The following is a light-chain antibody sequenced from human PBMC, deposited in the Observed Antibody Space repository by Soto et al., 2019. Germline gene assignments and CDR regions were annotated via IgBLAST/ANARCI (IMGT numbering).Light chain of an antibody. CDR3: CSYAGSSTFV. V-gene: IGLV2-23*02. Sequence: QSVLTQPASVSGSPGQSITISCTGTSSDVGSYNLVSWYQQHAGKAPKVMIYEVSKRPSGDSNRISGSKSGNTASLTISGVQAEDEADYYCCSYAGSSTFVFGTGTKVTVL. J-gene: IGLJ1*01. CDR2: EVS. CDR1: SSDVGSYNL.